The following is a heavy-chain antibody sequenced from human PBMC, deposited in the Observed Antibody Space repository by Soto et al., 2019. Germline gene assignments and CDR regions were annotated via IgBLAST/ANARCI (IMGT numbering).Heavy chain of an antibody. V-gene: IGHV3-23*01. CDR3: ANHGGFDF. CDR2: ISIRGDYR. D-gene: IGHD4-17*01. CDR1: GFKFSSSG. Sequence: EGQLLQSGGGLVQPGESLRLSCAASGFKFSSSGMSWVRQAPGKGLEWVSSISIRGDYRYYADSVKGRFTISRDNSKNTLYLQMSILTAEDTALYYCANHGGFDFWGQGTMVAVSS. J-gene: IGHJ3*01.